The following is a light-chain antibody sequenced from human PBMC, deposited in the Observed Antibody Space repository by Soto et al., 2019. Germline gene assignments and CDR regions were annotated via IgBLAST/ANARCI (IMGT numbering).Light chain of an antibody. CDR3: QQRSNWPLMYT. CDR1: PSVSSD. CDR2: DAS. V-gene: IGKV3-11*01. Sequence: EIVLTQSPATLSLSPGERATLSCRASPSVSSDLAWYQQKPGQAPRLLIYDASNRATGIPARFSGSGSGTDFTLTISSLEPEDFAVYYCQQRSNWPLMYTFGQGTKLEIK. J-gene: IGKJ2*01.